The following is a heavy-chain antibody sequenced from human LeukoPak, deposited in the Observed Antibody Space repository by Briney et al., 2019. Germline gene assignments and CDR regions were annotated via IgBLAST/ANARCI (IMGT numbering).Heavy chain of an antibody. D-gene: IGHD2-8*02. CDR2: IFPSGGEI. CDR1: GFTFSTFA. Sequence: PGRSLRLSCAASGFTFSTFAIISVRQPPGKGLEWVSSIFPSGGEIHYADSVRGRFTISRDNSKSTLSLQMNSLRAEDTAIYYCATYRQVLLPFESWGQGTLVTVSS. J-gene: IGHJ4*02. V-gene: IGHV3-23*01. CDR3: ATYRQVLLPFES.